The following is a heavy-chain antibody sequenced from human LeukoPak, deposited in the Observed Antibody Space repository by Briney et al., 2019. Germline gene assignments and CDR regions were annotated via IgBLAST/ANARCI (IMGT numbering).Heavy chain of an antibody. CDR3: AKILGDDLFDAFDI. Sequence: SETLSLTCAVSGGSISSEDHFWAWIRQPPGKGLEWIETISYRGTTYHNPSLRSRVTISQDMSKNHLSLRLTSVIVADMAVYYCAKILGDDLFDAFDIWGRGTLVSVSS. D-gene: IGHD3-3*01. V-gene: IGHV4-39*02. J-gene: IGHJ3*02. CDR2: ISYRGTT. CDR1: GGSISSEDHF.